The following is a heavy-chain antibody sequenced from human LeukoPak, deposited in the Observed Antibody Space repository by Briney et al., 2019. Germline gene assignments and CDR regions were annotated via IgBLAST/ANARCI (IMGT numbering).Heavy chain of an antibody. Sequence: GESLKISCKGSGYTFTNYWIGWVRQMPGKGLEWMGMILPGDSNPRYSPSFHGQVTFSADKSINTAYVQWSGLTASDTAIYYCAGAIAPYMWDYVWFDPWGQGTLVTVSS. J-gene: IGHJ5*02. CDR1: GYTFTNYW. CDR3: AGAIAPYMWDYVWFDP. D-gene: IGHD1-7*01. V-gene: IGHV5-51*01. CDR2: ILPGDSNP.